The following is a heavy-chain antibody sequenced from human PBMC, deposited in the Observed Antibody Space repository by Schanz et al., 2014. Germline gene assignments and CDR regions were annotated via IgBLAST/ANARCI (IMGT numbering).Heavy chain of an antibody. Sequence: QVQLVESGGGVVQPGTSLRLSCAASGFTFRGHAMHWVRQAPGQGLEKVAVTSTDGTKTYYEASVRGRFTISRDNSKNTVSLQMNSLRSEETAVYYCTRDRGALINHNDALDLWGQGTMVSVSS. D-gene: IGHD3-16*01. CDR1: GFTFRGHA. CDR2: TSTDGTKT. V-gene: IGHV3-30*04. J-gene: IGHJ3*01. CDR3: TRDRGALINHNDALDL.